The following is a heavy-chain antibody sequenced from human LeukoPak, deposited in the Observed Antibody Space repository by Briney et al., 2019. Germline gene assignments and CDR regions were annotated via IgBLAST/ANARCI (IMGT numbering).Heavy chain of an antibody. Sequence: PGGSLRLSCAASGFTFSSYWMSWVRQAPGKGLEWVANIKQDGSEKNYVDSVKGRFTISRDNAKNSLYLQTNGLRAEDTAVYYCARGGYTFEYWGQGTLVTVSS. V-gene: IGHV3-7*01. D-gene: IGHD5-18*01. CDR1: GFTFSSYW. J-gene: IGHJ4*02. CDR2: IKQDGSEK. CDR3: ARGGYTFEY.